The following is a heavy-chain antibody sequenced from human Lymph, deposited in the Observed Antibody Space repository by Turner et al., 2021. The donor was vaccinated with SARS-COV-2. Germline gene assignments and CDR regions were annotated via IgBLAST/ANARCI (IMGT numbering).Heavy chain of an antibody. Sequence: QVQLVESGGGVVQPGRSLRLSCAAPGFTFSTYAIYWVRQAPGEELGWVAVISYDGSNKYYADSMKSRFTISRDNSKNTLYLQMNSLRAEDTAVYYCARYASGGYFYYGMDVWGQGTTVTVSS. J-gene: IGHJ6*02. D-gene: IGHD3-10*01. CDR3: ARYASGGYFYYGMDV. CDR2: ISYDGSNK. V-gene: IGHV3-30*04. CDR1: GFTFSTYA.